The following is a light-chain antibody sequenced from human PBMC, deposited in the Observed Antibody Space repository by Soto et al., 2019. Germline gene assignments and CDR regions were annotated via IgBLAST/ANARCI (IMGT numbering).Light chain of an antibody. CDR1: SGHSSYI. Sequence: QSALTQSSSASASLGSSVKLTCTLSSGHSSYIIAWHQQQPGKAPRYLMKLEGSGSYNKGSGVPDRFSGSSSGADRYLTISNLQSEDEADYYCETWDSNTHWVFGGGTKLTVL. CDR3: ETWDSNTHWV. J-gene: IGLJ3*02. CDR2: LEGSGSY. V-gene: IGLV4-60*03.